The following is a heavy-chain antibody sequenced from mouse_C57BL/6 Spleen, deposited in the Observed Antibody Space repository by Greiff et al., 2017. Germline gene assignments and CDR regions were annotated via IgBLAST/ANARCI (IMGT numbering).Heavy chain of an antibody. Sequence: QVQLQQSGPELVKPGASVKISCKASGYAFSSSWMNWVKQRPGKGLEWIGRIYPGDGDTNYNGKFKGKATLTADKSSSTAYMQLSSLTSEDSAVYFCARHYSWYFDVWGTGTTVTVSS. V-gene: IGHV1-82*01. CDR2: IYPGDGDT. D-gene: IGHD1-2*01. CDR3: ARHYSWYFDV. J-gene: IGHJ1*03. CDR1: GYAFSSSW.